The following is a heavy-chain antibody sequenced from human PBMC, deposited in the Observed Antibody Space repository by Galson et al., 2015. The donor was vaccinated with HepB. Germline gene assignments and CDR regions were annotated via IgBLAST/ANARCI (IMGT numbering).Heavy chain of an antibody. V-gene: IGHV3-53*01. Sequence: SLRLSCAASGFTVTSNHMSWVRQAPGKGLEWVSVIYSGGNIYYADSVKGRFTISRDNSKNTVYLQMNSLRAEDTAMYYCARGYITSGFEYWGQGTLVTVSS. CDR2: IYSGGNI. CDR1: GFTVTSNH. J-gene: IGHJ4*02. CDR3: ARGYITSGFEY. D-gene: IGHD5-12*01.